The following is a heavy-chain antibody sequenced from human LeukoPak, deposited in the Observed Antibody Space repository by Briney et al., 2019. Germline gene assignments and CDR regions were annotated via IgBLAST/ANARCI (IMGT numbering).Heavy chain of an antibody. J-gene: IGHJ4*02. D-gene: IGHD3-3*01. CDR1: GFTFGKYW. CDR3: ARGGYDFWTGNFDY. CDR2: IKLDGSEK. V-gene: IGHV3-7*03. Sequence: PGGSLRLSCVASGFTFGKYWMSWVRQAPGKGLEWVANIKLDGSEKNYVDSVKGRFTISRDNTKNSLYLQMNSLRAEDTAVYYCARGGYDFWTGNFDYWGQGTLVTVSS.